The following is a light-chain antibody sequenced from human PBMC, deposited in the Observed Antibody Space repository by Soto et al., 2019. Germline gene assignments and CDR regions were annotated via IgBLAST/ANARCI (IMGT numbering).Light chain of an antibody. Sequence: EIVLTQSPGTLSLSPGERATLSCRASQSVSSSYLAWYQQKPGQAPRLLIYGASGRATGIPDRFSGSGSGTDFTLTISRLEPEDFAVYCWQQYGSSPPTFGQGTKLEIK. CDR1: QSVSSSY. CDR3: QQYGSSPPT. J-gene: IGKJ2*01. V-gene: IGKV3-20*01. CDR2: GAS.